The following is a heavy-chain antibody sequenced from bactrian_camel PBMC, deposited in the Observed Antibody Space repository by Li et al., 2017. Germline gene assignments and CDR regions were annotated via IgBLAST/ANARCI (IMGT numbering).Heavy chain of an antibody. V-gene: IGHV3S53*01. D-gene: IGHD2*01. J-gene: IGHJ4*01. CDR1: GSIYGDAC. CDR3: AADPATWPCTLVAPTGKQSFKY. Sequence: HVQLVESGGGLVQPGGSLRLSCGASGSIYGDACVGWLRQAPGKEREGVAAIDSDGIASYADSVKGRFTVSRDNANNTENLMMNSLKPEDTAMYYCAADPATWPCTLVAPTGKQSFKYWGQGTQVTVS. CDR2: IDSDGIA.